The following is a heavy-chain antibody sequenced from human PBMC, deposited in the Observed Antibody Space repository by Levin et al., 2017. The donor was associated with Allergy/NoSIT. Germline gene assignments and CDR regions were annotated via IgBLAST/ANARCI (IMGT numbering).Heavy chain of an antibody. J-gene: IGHJ4*02. D-gene: IGHD3-22*01. CDR2: ISGSGGST. Sequence: GGSLRLSCAASGFTFKTYAMSWVRQAPGKGLEWVSAISGSGGSTYYADSVKGRFTISRDNSKNTLYLQMNSLRAEDTAVYYCAKERDSRGYFDYWGQGALVTVSS. V-gene: IGHV3-23*01. CDR3: AKERDSRGYFDY. CDR1: GFTFKTYA.